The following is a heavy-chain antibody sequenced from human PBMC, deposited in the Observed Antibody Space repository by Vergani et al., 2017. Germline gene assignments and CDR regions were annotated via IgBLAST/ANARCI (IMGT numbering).Heavy chain of an antibody. J-gene: IGHJ4*02. CDR3: ATEPGQWPGY. V-gene: IGHV3-9*01. D-gene: IGHD6-19*01. CDR2: ISWNSGSI. CDR1: GFTFDDYA. Sequence: EVQLVESGGGLVQPGRSPRLSCAASGFTFDDYAMHWVRQAPGKGLEWVSGISWNSGSIGYADSVKGRFTISRDNAKNSLYLQMNSLRAEDTALYYCATEPGQWPGYWGQGTLVTVSS.